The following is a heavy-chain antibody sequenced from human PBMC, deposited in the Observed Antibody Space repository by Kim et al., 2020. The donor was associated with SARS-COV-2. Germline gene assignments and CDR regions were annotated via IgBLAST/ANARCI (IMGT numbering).Heavy chain of an antibody. J-gene: IGHJ4*02. V-gene: IGHV1-69*02. CDR3: ASLATVTTAADY. D-gene: IGHD4-17*01. Sequence: NYAQKFQGRVTITADKSTSTAYMELSSLRSEDTAVYYCASLATVTTAADYWGQGTLVTVSS.